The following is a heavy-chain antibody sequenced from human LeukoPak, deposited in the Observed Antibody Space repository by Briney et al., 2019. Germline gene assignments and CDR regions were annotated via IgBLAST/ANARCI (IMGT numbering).Heavy chain of an antibody. CDR1: GFTFSKYS. CDR2: IDTSGTTM. CDR3: ARDNWVDC. V-gene: IGHV3-48*04. J-gene: IGHJ5*01. Sequence: GGSLRLSCAASGFTFSKYSMTWVRQAPGQGLEWVSFIDTSGTTMYYTDSVKGRFTISRDNAKNSLYLQMNSLKVEDTAIYYCARDNWVDCWGQGTLVTVSS.